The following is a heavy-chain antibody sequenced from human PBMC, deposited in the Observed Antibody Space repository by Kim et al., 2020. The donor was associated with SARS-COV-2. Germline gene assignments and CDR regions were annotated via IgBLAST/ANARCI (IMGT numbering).Heavy chain of an antibody. CDR1: GGTFSSYA. CDR2: IIPIFGTA. J-gene: IGHJ4*02. D-gene: IGHD5-18*01. CDR3: AMEPGAAMVQSVDY. V-gene: IGHV1-69*13. Sequence: SVKVSCKASGGTFSSYAISWVRQAPGQGLEWMGGIIPIFGTANYAQKFQGRVTITADESTSTAYMELSSLRSEDTAVYYCAMEPGAAMVQSVDYWGQGTLVTVSS.